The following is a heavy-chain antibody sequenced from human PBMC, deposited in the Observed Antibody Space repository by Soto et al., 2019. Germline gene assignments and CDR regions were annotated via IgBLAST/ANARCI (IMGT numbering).Heavy chain of an antibody. CDR1: GGSISSYY. J-gene: IGHJ5*01. V-gene: IGHV4-59*01. Sequence: SETLSLTCTVSGGSISSYYWSWIRQPPGKGLEWIGYIYYSGSTNYNPSLKSRVTISVDTSKNQFSLKLSSVTAADTAVYYCARDCSITRYGEVRYWFALWGRGSLDIVSS. CDR2: IYYSGST. D-gene: IGHD2-2*01. CDR3: ARDCSITRYGEVRYWFAL.